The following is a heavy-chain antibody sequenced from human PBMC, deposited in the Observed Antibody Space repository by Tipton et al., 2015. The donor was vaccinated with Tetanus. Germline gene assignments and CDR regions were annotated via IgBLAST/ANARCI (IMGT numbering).Heavy chain of an antibody. CDR2: INHSGST. J-gene: IGHJ5*02. D-gene: IGHD6-13*01. CDR3: VSARNSSRFWFDP. Sequence: TLSLTCAVYGGSFSGYYWSWIRQPPGKGLEWIGEINHSGSTNYNPSLKSRVTISVDTSKNPFSLKLSSATAADTAVYYCVSARNSSRFWFDPWGQGTLVTVSS. V-gene: IGHV4-34*01. CDR1: GGSFSGYY.